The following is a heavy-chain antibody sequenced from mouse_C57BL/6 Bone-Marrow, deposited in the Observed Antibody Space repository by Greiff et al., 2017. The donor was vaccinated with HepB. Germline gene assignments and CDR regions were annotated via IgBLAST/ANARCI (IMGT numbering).Heavy chain of an antibody. V-gene: IGHV1-20*01. D-gene: IGHD1-1*01. CDR2: INPYNGDT. Sequence: EVKLMESGPELVKPGDSVKISCKASGYSFTGYFMNWVMQSHGKSLEWIGRINPYNGDTFYNQKFKGKATLTVDKSSSTAHMELRSLTSEDSAVYYCARFHYGSSYCYAMDYWGQGTSVTVSS. J-gene: IGHJ4*01. CDR1: GYSFTGYF. CDR3: ARFHYGSSYCYAMDY.